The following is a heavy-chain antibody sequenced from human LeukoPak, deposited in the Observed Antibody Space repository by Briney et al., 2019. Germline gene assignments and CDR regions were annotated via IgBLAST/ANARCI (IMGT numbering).Heavy chain of an antibody. CDR3: AKVINSGFYYYFDY. J-gene: IGHJ4*02. CDR1: GFTFRSYA. CDR2: ISHSSSGT. Sequence: GGSLRLFCAGSGFTFRSYAMSWVRQAPGKGLEWVSAISHSSSGTYYVDSVRGRFTISRDNSKNLLYMQMNSLRAEDTAIYYCAKVINSGFYYYFDYWGQGTLVTVSS. V-gene: IGHV3-23*01. D-gene: IGHD3-22*01.